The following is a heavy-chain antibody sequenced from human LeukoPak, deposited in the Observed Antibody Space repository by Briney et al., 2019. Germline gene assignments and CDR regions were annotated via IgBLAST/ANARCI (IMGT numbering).Heavy chain of an antibody. Sequence: WASVTVSCKASGYTFTDYYMHWVRQAPGQGLEWMGWINPNTGGTNYAQKFQGRVTMTRDTSISTAYMELSRLRSDDTAVYYCARDLVGGCSGGSCYPGRGYYYYMDVWGKGTTVTVSS. D-gene: IGHD2-15*01. J-gene: IGHJ6*03. CDR3: ARDLVGGCSGGSCYPGRGYYYYMDV. CDR2: INPNTGGT. CDR1: GYTFTDYY. V-gene: IGHV1-2*02.